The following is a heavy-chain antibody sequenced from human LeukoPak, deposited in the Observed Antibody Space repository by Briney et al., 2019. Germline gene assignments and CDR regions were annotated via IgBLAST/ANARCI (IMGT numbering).Heavy chain of an antibody. CDR1: GGSFNDYY. CDR3: ARSYYYDGFDYSLGF. Sequence: SETLSLTCAVYGGSFNDYYWSWVRQPPGKGLEWIGEINHSGTKRFNLSLKSRLTISIDASKNQFSLKLSSVTAADTARYYCARSYYYDGFDYSLGFWGQGTLVTVSS. CDR2: INHSGTK. J-gene: IGHJ4*02. D-gene: IGHD3-22*01. V-gene: IGHV4-34*01.